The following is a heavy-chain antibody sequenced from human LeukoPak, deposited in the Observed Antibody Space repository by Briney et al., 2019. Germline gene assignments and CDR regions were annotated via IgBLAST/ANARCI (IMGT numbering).Heavy chain of an antibody. V-gene: IGHV4-30-2*01. Sequence: PSQTLSLTCGVSGGSVSTIGYSWSWIRQPPGKGLEWIGYIYQSGNTSYNPSLQSRVTISIDKSKNQFSLKLSSVTAADTAVYYCARDSYYDNSGEGAFDIWGQGTLVTVSS. J-gene: IGHJ3*02. CDR3: ARDSYYDNSGEGAFDI. D-gene: IGHD3-22*01. CDR1: GGSVSTIGYS. CDR2: IYQSGNT.